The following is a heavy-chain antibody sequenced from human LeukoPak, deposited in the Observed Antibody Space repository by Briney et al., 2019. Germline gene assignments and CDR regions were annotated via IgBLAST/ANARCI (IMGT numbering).Heavy chain of an antibody. CDR1: GFTFSGYW. Sequence: PGGSLRLSCAASGFTFSGYWMSWVRQAPGKGLEWVANIKQDGSEKYYVDSVKGRFTISRDNAKNSLYLQMNSLRAEDTAVYYCAKVNEQYCSSNSCYSLDNGYYYMDVWGKGTTVTVSS. J-gene: IGHJ6*03. CDR3: AKVNEQYCSSNSCYSLDNGYYYMDV. CDR2: IKQDGSEK. V-gene: IGHV3-7*03. D-gene: IGHD2-2*02.